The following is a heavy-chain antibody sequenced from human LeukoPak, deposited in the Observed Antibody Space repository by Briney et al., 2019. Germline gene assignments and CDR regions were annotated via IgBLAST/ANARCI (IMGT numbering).Heavy chain of an antibody. D-gene: IGHD4-17*01. J-gene: IGHJ6*02. CDR3: AREVNSGDYVLSNCMDV. CDR2: INSDGSTT. Sequence: PGGSLRLSCAASGFTFSSYWMHWVRRAPGKGLVWVSRINSDGSTTNYADSVKGRFTISRDNAKNTLYLQMNSLRAEDTAVYYCAREVNSGDYVLSNCMDVWGQGTTVTVSS. CDR1: GFTFSSYW. V-gene: IGHV3-74*01.